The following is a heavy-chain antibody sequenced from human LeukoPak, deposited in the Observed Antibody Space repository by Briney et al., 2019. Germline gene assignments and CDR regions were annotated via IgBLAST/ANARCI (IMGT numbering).Heavy chain of an antibody. CDR1: GFTFRSYS. V-gene: IGHV3-21*01. CDR3: ARGGEPVGFDY. D-gene: IGHD1-26*01. CDR2: ISSSSSYI. Sequence: GGSLRLSCAASGFTFRSYSMNWVRQAPGKGLEWVSSISSSSSYIYYADSVKGRFTISRDNAKNSLSLQMNSLRAEDTAVYYCARGGEPVGFDYWGQGTLVTVSS. J-gene: IGHJ4*02.